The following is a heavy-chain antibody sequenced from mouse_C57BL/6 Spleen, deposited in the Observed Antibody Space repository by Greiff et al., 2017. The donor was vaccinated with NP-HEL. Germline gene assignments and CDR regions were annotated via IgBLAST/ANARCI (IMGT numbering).Heavy chain of an antibody. CDR1: GYTFTSYW. J-gene: IGHJ3*01. D-gene: IGHD3-2*02. CDR3: ARDSSGYGWFAY. CDR2: IHPNSGST. V-gene: IGHV1-64*01. Sequence: QVQLQQSGAELVKPGASVKLSCKASGYTFTSYWMHWVKQRPGQGLEWIGMIHPNSGSTNYNEKFKSKATLTVDKSSSTAYMQLSSLTSEDSAVYYSARDSSGYGWFAYWGQGTLVTVSA.